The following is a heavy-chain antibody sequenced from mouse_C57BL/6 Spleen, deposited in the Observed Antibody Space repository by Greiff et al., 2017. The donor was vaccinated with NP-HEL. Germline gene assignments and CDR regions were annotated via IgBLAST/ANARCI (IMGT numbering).Heavy chain of an antibody. V-gene: IGHV14-2*01. D-gene: IGHD1-1*01. CDR3: ARGYYGSNLWFAY. CDR2: IDPEDGET. CDR1: GFNIKDYY. Sequence: VHVKQSGAELVKPGASVKLSCTASGFNIKDYYMHWVKQRTEQGLEWIGRIDPEDGETKYAPKFQGKATITADTSSNTAYLQLSSLTSEDTAVYYCARGYYGSNLWFAYWGQGTLVTVSA. J-gene: IGHJ3*01.